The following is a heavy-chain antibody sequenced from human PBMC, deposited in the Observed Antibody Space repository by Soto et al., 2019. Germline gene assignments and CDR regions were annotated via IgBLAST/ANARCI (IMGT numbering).Heavy chain of an antibody. CDR1: GFTFSSYG. J-gene: IGHJ4*02. D-gene: IGHD3-22*01. Sequence: PGGSLRLSCAASGFTFSSYGMHWVRQAPGKGLEWVAVISYDGSNKYYADSVKGRFTISRDNSKNTLYLQMNSLRAEDTAVYYCARDYYDSSGSLDYWGQGPLFTVSS. CDR2: ISYDGSNK. CDR3: ARDYYDSSGSLDY. V-gene: IGHV3-30*03.